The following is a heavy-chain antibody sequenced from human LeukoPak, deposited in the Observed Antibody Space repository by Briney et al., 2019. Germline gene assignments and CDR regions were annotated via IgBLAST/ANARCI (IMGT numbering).Heavy chain of an antibody. CDR1: GYSISSGYY. CDR2: IYHSGST. Sequence: SETLSLTCTVSGYSISSGYYWGWIRQPPGKGLEWIGSIYHSGSTYYNPSLKSRVTISVDTSKNQFSLKLSSVTAADTAVYYCASATGYSSGWYFDYWGQGTLVTVSS. V-gene: IGHV4-38-2*02. D-gene: IGHD6-19*01. J-gene: IGHJ4*02. CDR3: ASATGYSSGWYFDY.